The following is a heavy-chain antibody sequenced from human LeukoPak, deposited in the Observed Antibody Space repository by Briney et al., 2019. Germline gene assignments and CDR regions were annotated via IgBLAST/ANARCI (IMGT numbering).Heavy chain of an antibody. J-gene: IGHJ4*02. V-gene: IGHV1-3*01. CDR2: INAGNGNT. Sequence: ASVKVSCKASGYTFTSYAMHWVRQAPGQRLEWMGWINAGNGNTKYSQKFQGRVTITRDTSASTAYMELSSLRSEDTAVYYCARRSVDSHEIFDYWGQGTLVTVSS. CDR3: ARRSVDSHEIFDY. CDR1: GYTFTSYA. D-gene: IGHD5-18*01.